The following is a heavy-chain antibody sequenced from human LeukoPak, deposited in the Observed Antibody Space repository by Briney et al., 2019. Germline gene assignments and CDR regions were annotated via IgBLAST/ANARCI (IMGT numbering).Heavy chain of an antibody. D-gene: IGHD2-8*01. J-gene: IGHJ6*02. CDR2: VSGSGSDT. Sequence: GGSLRVSCAASGFTFAHYAMVWVRQAPGKGLESIASVSGSGSDTYYTDSVKGRFTISRDNSKNTIYLQMNSLRAEDTAVYYCAKIYCTTITCPAYWYGMDVWGQGTTVTVSS. CDR1: GFTFAHYA. V-gene: IGHV3-23*01. CDR3: AKIYCTTITCPAYWYGMDV.